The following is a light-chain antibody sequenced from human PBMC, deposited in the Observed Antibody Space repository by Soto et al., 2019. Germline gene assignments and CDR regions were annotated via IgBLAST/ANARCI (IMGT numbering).Light chain of an antibody. CDR2: GNN. J-gene: IGLJ3*02. V-gene: IGLV1-44*01. Sequence: QSVLTQSPSASGTPGQGVTISCSGSNSNIGSNSVNWYQQLPGTAPKLLIFGNNQRPSGVPDRFSGSKSGTSAPLAISGLQSEDEADYYCAAWDDSLNGVVFGGGTKLTVL. CDR3: AAWDDSLNGVV. CDR1: NSNIGSNS.